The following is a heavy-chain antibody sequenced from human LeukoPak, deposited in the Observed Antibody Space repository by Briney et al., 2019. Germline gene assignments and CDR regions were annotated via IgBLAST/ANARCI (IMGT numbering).Heavy chain of an antibody. CDR3: ARAQSEWELPIYYFDY. V-gene: IGHV3-66*01. CDR2: IYSGGST. D-gene: IGHD1-26*01. CDR1: GFIVSSNY. J-gene: IGHJ4*02. Sequence: PGGSLRLSCAASGFIVSSNYMSWVRQAPGKGLEWVSVIYSGGSTHYADSVKDRFTISRDNSKNTLYLQMNSLRAEDTAVYYCARAQSEWELPIYYFDYWGQGTLVTVSS.